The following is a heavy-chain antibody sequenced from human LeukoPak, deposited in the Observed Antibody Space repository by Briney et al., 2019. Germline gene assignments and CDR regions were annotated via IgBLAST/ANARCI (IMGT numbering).Heavy chain of an antibody. V-gene: IGHV3-53*01. CDR1: GFTVSSNY. CDR3: VAVAGRGIAY. CDR2: IYSGGST. J-gene: IGHJ4*02. Sequence: GGSLRLSCAASGFTVSSNYMSGVRQAPGKGLEGGAVIYSGGSTYYPDSVKGRFTISRDNSKNPLYLQMNSLRAEDTAVYYCVAVAGRGIAYWGQGTLVTVSS. D-gene: IGHD6-19*01.